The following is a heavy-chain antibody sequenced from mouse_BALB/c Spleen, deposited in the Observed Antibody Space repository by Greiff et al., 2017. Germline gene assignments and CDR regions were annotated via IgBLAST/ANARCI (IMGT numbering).Heavy chain of an antibody. J-gene: IGHJ2*01. V-gene: IGHV1-15*01. CDR2: IDPETGGT. D-gene: IGHD2-4*01. Sequence: QVQLQQSGAELVRPGASVTLSCKASGYTFTDFEMHWVKQTPVHGLEWIGAIDPETGGTAYNQKFKGKATLTADKSSSTAYMELRSLTSEDSAVYYWTRLIYDYDVDYWGQGTTLTVSS. CDR1: GYTFTDFE. CDR3: TRLIYDYDVDY.